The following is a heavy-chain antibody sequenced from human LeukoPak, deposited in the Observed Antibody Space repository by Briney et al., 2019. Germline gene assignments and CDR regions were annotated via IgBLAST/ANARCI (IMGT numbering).Heavy chain of an antibody. CDR2: FYYGGST. V-gene: IGHV4-39*01. CDR1: GGSISSSSYY. J-gene: IGHJ5*02. CDR3: ARAEPLDIVVVPATDWFDP. Sequence: SETLSLTCTVSGGSISSSSYYWGWIRQPPGLGLEWIGNFYYGGSTYYNPSLKSRVTISVDTSKNQFFLKLSSVTAADTAVYYCARAEPLDIVVVPATDWFDPWGQGTLVTVSS. D-gene: IGHD2-2*03.